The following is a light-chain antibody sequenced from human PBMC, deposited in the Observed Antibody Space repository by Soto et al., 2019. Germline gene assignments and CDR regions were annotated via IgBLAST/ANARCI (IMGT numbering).Light chain of an antibody. Sequence: EIVLTQSPGTLSLSPGERATLSCRASQSVSSSYLAGYQQKPGQTPRLLIYGASSRATGIPDRFSGSGSGTDFTLTISRLEPEDFAVYYCQQSGGSQFTFGPGTKLDIK. V-gene: IGKV3-20*01. J-gene: IGKJ3*01. CDR2: GAS. CDR3: QQSGGSQFT. CDR1: QSVSSSY.